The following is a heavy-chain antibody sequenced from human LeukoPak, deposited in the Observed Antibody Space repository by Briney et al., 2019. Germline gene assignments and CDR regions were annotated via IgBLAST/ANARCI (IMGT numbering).Heavy chain of an antibody. Sequence: QTGGSLRLSCAASGFTFSTYGMHWVRQAPGKGLEWVAFIRYDGRNKYYADSVKGRFTISRDNAKNSLYLQMNSLRAEDTAVYYCARARASYNPFDYWGQGTLVTVSS. D-gene: IGHD5-24*01. CDR1: GFTFSTYG. V-gene: IGHV3-30*02. CDR2: IRYDGRNK. CDR3: ARARASYNPFDY. J-gene: IGHJ4*02.